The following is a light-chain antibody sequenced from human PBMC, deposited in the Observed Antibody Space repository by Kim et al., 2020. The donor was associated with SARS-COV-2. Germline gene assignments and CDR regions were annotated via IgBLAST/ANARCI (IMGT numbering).Light chain of an antibody. V-gene: IGKV3-15*01. Sequence: EIVMTQSPATLSVSPGERATLSCRASQSVSRNLAWYQQKPGQAPRLLIYGASTRAPGIPARFSGSGSGTDFTLTIYSLQSEDFAVYYCHQYNDWPPLTFGRGTKVDIK. J-gene: IGKJ4*01. CDR1: QSVSRN. CDR3: HQYNDWPPLT. CDR2: GAS.